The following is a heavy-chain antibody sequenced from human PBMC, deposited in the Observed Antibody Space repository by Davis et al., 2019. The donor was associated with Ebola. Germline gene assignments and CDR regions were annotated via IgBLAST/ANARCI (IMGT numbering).Heavy chain of an antibody. CDR3: ARFPPHNWNGGGYFDS. V-gene: IGHV4-4*02. CDR2: IYHSGST. Sequence: PSETLSLTCAVSGGTISSSDWWSWVRQPPGRGRECLGEIYHSGSTNYNPSLKSRVTISVDKSKNQFSLKLGSVTAADTAVYFCARFPPHNWNGGGYFDSWGQGTLVTVSS. D-gene: IGHD1-20*01. J-gene: IGHJ4*02. CDR1: GGTISSSDW.